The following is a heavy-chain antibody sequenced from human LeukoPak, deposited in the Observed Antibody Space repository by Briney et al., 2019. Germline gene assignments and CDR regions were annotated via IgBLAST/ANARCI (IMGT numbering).Heavy chain of an antibody. V-gene: IGHV3-74*01. CDR3: ARDLVYGSGSYGH. CDR1: GFTFSNYW. J-gene: IGHJ4*02. Sequence: GGSLRLSCAASGFTFSNYWMQWVRQAPGKGLVWVSRINGEGGTSYADSVKGRFTISRDNAKNTVHLQMNSLRAEDTAVYYCARDLVYGSGSYGHWGQGTLVTLSS. CDR2: INGEGGT. D-gene: IGHD3-10*01.